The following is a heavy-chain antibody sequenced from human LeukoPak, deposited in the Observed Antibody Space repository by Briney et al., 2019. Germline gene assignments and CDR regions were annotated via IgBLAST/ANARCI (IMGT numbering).Heavy chain of an antibody. V-gene: IGHV4-61*02. CDR2: IYTSGST. D-gene: IGHD1-26*01. J-gene: IGHJ6*03. CDR1: GGSISSGGYY. CDR3: ARVGASGVDYYYYYMDV. Sequence: SETLSLTCTVSGGSISSGGYYWSWIRQPAGKGLEWIGRIYTSGSTNYNPSLKSRVTISVDTSKNQFSLKLSSVTAADTAVYYCARVGASGVDYYYYYMDVWGKGTTVTVSS.